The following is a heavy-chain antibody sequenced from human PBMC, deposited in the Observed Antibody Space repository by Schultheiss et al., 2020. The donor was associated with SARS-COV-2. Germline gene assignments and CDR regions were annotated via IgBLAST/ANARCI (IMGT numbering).Heavy chain of an antibody. CDR1: GFTFSSYE. Sequence: GESLKISCAASGFTFSSYEMNWVRQAPGKGLEWVSYISSSGSTIYYADSVKGRFTISRDNAKNSLYLQMNSLRAEDTAVYYCARDPAIFGVVIISYFDYWGQGTLVTVSS. CDR2: ISSSGSTI. J-gene: IGHJ4*02. D-gene: IGHD3-3*01. CDR3: ARDPAIFGVVIISYFDY. V-gene: IGHV3-48*03.